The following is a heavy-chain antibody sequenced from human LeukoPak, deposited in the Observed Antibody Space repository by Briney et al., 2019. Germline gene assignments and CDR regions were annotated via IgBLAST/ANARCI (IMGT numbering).Heavy chain of an antibody. J-gene: IGHJ4*02. CDR2: IYHSGST. D-gene: IGHD3-9*01. V-gene: IGHV4-4*02. CDR1: GGSISSNNW. CDR3: ARLAIILTGPYYFDY. Sequence: SETLSLTCAVSGGSISSNNWWSWVRQPPGKGLEWIGEIYHSGSTNYNPSLKSRITISVDKSKNQFSLKLSSVTAADTAVYYCARLAIILTGPYYFDYWGQGTLVTVSS.